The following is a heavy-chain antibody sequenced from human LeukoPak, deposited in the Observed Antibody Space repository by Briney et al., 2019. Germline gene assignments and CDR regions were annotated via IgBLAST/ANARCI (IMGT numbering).Heavy chain of an antibody. CDR1: GFTFSSYA. V-gene: IGHV3-30*04. J-gene: IGHJ4*02. D-gene: IGHD3-10*01. CDR3: AKVTYGSGTYGAFDY. Sequence: PGGSLRLSCAASGFTFSSYAMHWVRQAPGKGLEWVAVISYDGSNKYYADSVKGRFTISRDNSKNKLYLQMNSLRAEDTAVYYCAKVTYGSGTYGAFDYWGQGTLVTVSS. CDR2: ISYDGSNK.